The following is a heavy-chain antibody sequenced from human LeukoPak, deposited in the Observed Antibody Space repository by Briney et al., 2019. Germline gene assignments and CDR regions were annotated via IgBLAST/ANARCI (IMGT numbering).Heavy chain of an antibody. J-gene: IGHJ4*02. D-gene: IGHD6-13*01. V-gene: IGHV3-15*01. CDR2: IKSKTDGGTT. Sequence: PGGSLRLSCAASGFTFSNAWMSWVRQAPGKGLEWVGRIKSKTDGGTTDYAAPVKGRFTISRDDSKNTLYPQMNSLKTEDTAVYYCTTGIAAAGPRRRYFDYWGQGTLVTVSS. CDR3: TTGIAAAGPRRRYFDY. CDR1: GFTFSNAW.